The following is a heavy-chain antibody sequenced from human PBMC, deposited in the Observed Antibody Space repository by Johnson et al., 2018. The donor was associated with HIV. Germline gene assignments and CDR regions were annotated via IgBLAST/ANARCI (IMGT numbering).Heavy chain of an antibody. D-gene: IGHD3-3*01. J-gene: IGHJ3*02. CDR1: GFTFGDYA. Sequence: VQLVESGGGLGQPGRSLRLSCTTSGFTFGDYAMNWVRQAPGKGLEWVGFIRSRAFGGTTDYAASVRGRFTISRDDSKSIAYLQMNSLKTEDTAVYYCTRPDLYAFDIWGQGTMVTVSS. V-gene: IGHV3-49*04. CDR2: IRSRAFGGTT. CDR3: TRPDLYAFDI.